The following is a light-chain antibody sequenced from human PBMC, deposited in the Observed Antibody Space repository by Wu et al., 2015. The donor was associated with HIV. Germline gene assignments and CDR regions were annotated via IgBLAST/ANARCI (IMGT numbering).Light chain of an antibody. J-gene: IGKJ1*01. CDR2: AAS. Sequence: DIQMTQSPSAVSASVGDRVTITCRASHDIANFVAWFQLKPGKVPKRLIYAASSLQSGVPSRFSGSASGTDFTLTISSLQPEDFALYYCQNYNNWPLWTFGQGTKVEIK. CDR1: HDIANF. V-gene: IGKV1-17*03. CDR3: QNYNNWPLWT.